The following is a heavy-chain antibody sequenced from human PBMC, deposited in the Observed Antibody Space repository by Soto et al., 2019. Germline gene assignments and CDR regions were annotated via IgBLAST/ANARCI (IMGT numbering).Heavy chain of an antibody. D-gene: IGHD6-19*01. Sequence: SETLSLTCTVSGASIGDYYWSWIRQPAGQALEWIGRVYVTGTTYFNPSLKSRVTMSVDTSNNQVSLKLSSVTAADSAIYYCARDGEYTSGWYSFDSWGPGTLVTVS. CDR2: VYVTGTT. J-gene: IGHJ5*01. V-gene: IGHV4-4*07. CDR3: ARDGEYTSGWYSFDS. CDR1: GASIGDYY.